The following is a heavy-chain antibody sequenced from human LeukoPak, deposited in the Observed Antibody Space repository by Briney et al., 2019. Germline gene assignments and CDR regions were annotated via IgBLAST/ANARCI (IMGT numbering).Heavy chain of an antibody. J-gene: IGHJ4*02. V-gene: IGHV1-69*04. CDR3: ARYSDGGSSDYFDY. CDR2: IIPILGIA. D-gene: IGHD4-23*01. CDR1: GGTFSSYA. Sequence: SVKVSCKASGGTFSSYAISWVRQAPGQGLEWMGRIIPILGIANYAQKFQGRVTITAGKSTSTAYMELSSLRSEDTAVYYCARYSDGGSSDYFDYWGQGTLVTVSS.